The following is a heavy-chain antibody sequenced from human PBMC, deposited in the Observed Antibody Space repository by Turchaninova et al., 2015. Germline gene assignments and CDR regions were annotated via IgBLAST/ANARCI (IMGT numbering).Heavy chain of an antibody. CDR2: INYTGST. CDR1: GGPTSNNP. CDR3: ARRFDL. J-gene: IGHJ2*01. Sequence: QVPLQESGPGLVKPSETLSLTCTVSGGPTSNNPWSWIRRPPGKGLEWIGDINYTGSTNYNPSPKSRVTISVDTSKNQFSLKLSSVTAADTAVYYCARRFDLWGRGTLVTVSS. V-gene: IGHV4-59*08.